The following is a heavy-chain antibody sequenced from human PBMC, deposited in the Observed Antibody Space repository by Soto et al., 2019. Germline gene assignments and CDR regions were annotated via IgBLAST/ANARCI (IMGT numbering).Heavy chain of an antibody. Sequence: GGSLRLSCAASGVTFSSYSMNWVRQAPGKGLEWVSSISSSSSYIYYADSVKGRFTISRDNAKNSLYLQMNSLRAEDTAVYYCARDFGTGSGWYDYWGQGTLVTVSS. V-gene: IGHV3-21*01. D-gene: IGHD6-19*01. CDR2: ISSSSSYI. CDR3: ARDFGTGSGWYDY. J-gene: IGHJ4*02. CDR1: GVTFSSYS.